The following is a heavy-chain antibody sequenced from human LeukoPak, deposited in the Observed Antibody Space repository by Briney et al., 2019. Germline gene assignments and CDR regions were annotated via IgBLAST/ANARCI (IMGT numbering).Heavy chain of an antibody. CDR3: ARNNWNYLDYYYYYGMDV. D-gene: IGHD1-7*01. CDR2: ISYDGSNK. Sequence: GRSLRLSCAASGFTFSSYGMHWVRQAPGKGLEWVAVISYDGSNKYYADSVKGRFTISRDNSKNTLYLQMNSLRAEDTAVYYCARNNWNYLDYYYYYGMDVWGQGTTVTVSS. CDR1: GFTFSSYG. J-gene: IGHJ6*02. V-gene: IGHV3-30*03.